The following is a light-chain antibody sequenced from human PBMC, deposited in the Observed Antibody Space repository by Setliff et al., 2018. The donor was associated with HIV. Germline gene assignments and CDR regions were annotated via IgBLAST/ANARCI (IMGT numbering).Light chain of an antibody. CDR2: EVS. Sequence: QSALTQPPSASGSPGQSVTISCTGTSSDVGGYNYVSWYQQHPGKAPKLMISEVSKRPSGVPDRFSGSKSGNTASLTVSGLQAEDEADYYCSSYAGSNSDVFGTGTKVTVL. CDR1: SSDVGGYNY. CDR3: SSYAGSNSDV. J-gene: IGLJ1*01. V-gene: IGLV2-8*01.